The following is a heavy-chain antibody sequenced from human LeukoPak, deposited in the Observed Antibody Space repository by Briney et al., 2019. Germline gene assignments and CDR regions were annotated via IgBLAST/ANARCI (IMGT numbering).Heavy chain of an antibody. CDR2: ISGSGGST. J-gene: IGHJ4*02. D-gene: IGHD4-17*01. CDR1: GFTFSRYA. Sequence: GGTLRLSCAASGFTFSRYAMSWVRHAPGTGQEWVSAISGSGGSTYYADPAMGRLPIPRHNTKNNLYLQMDSPRTAAATAVYCAKDRTTVTGYYFDYWGQGTLVTVSS. CDR3: AKDRTTVTGYYFDY. V-gene: IGHV3-23*01.